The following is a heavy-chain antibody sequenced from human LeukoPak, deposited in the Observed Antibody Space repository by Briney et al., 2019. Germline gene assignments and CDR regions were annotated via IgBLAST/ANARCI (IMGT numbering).Heavy chain of an antibody. Sequence: PGGSLRLSCAASGFTFSNFWMTWVRGAPGKGLEWVAIIKQDGSQKYYVDSVKGRFTISRDNARNSLYLQMNSLRAEDTAVYWAVAGTTYWGQGTLVTVSS. CDR1: GFTFSNFW. CDR2: IKQDGSQK. D-gene: IGHD6-19*01. V-gene: IGHV3-7*05. CDR3: VAGTTY. J-gene: IGHJ4*02.